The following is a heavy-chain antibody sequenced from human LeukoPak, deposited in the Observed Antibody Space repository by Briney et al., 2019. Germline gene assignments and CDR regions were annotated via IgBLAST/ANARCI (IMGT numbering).Heavy chain of an antibody. D-gene: IGHD3-9*01. J-gene: IGHJ4*02. CDR1: GFTFTNYA. Sequence: PEGSLRLSCVASGFTFTNYAMSWVRQAPGKGLEWVSAITGSDGSSYYADSVKGRFTISRDNSKNTLYLQVNSLRAEDTAVYYCAKWGDYDILTGYYVPDYWGQGTLVTVSS. V-gene: IGHV3-23*01. CDR3: AKWGDYDILTGYYVPDY. CDR2: ITGSDGSS.